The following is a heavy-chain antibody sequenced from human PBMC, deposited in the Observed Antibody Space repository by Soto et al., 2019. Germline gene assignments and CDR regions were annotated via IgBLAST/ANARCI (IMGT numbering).Heavy chain of an antibody. Sequence: SETLSLTCTVSGGSISSGGYYWSWIRQHPGKGLEWIGYIYYSGSTYYNPSLKSRVTISVDTSKNQFSLKLSSVTAADTAVYYCARQLGEPSYYYHYYMDVWGQGSTVPVSS. CDR2: IYYSGST. CDR1: GGSISSGGYY. J-gene: IGHJ6*03. CDR3: ARQLGEPSYYYHYYMDV. D-gene: IGHD3-10*01. V-gene: IGHV4-31*03.